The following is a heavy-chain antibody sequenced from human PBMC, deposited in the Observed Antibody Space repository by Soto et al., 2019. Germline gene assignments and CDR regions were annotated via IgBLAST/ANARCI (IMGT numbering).Heavy chain of an antibody. J-gene: IGHJ6*02. Sequence: QVQLVQSGAEVKKPGSSVKVSCKASGGTFSSYAISWVRQAPGQGLEWMGGIIPIFGTANYAQNFQGRVSITADESTSTAYMELSSLRSEDTAVYYCARDRGYCGSNRCSLGDYYYSGLDVWGRGTTITVSS. V-gene: IGHV1-69*01. D-gene: IGHD2-2*01. CDR2: IIPIFGTA. CDR1: GGTFSSYA. CDR3: ARDRGYCGSNRCSLGDYYYSGLDV.